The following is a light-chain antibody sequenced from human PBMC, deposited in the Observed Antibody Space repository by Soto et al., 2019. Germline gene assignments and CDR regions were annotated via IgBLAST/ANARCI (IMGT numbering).Light chain of an antibody. J-gene: IGKJ1*01. CDR2: AAS. CDR1: QSVTSNY. Sequence: EVVLTQSPGTVSLSPGERATLSCRASQSVTSNYLARYQQKPGQAPRLLIYAASSRATGIPDRFSGSGSGTDFSLTISRLEPEDFAVYYCQQYGSSLTWTFGPGTKVEIK. CDR3: QQYGSSLTWT. V-gene: IGKV3-20*01.